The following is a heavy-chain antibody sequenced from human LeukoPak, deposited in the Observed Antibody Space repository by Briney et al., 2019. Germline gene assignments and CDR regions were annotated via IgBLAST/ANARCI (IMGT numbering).Heavy chain of an antibody. V-gene: IGHV1-46*01. J-gene: IGHJ6*02. Sequence: ASVKVSCKASGYTFTSYYMHWVRQAPGQGLEWMGIINPSGGSTSYAQEFQGRVTMTRDTSTSTVYMELSSLRSEDTAVYYCARGTMAPVTSYYYYGMDVWGQGTTVTVSS. CDR2: INPSGGST. D-gene: IGHD3-10*01. CDR1: GYTFTSYY. CDR3: ARGTMAPVTSYYYYGMDV.